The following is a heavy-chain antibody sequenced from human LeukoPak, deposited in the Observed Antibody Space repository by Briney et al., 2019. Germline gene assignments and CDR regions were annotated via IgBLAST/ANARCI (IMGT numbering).Heavy chain of an antibody. Sequence: ASVNVSCTASGYTFTSYYMHWVRQAPGQGLEWMGIINPSGGSTSYAQKFQGRVTMTRDTSTSTVYMELSSLRSEDTAVYYCARDPLDHLYCGGDCYPFDYWGQGTLVTVSS. J-gene: IGHJ4*02. CDR3: ARDPLDHLYCGGDCYPFDY. D-gene: IGHD2-21*02. CDR2: INPSGGST. CDR1: GYTFTSYY. V-gene: IGHV1-46*01.